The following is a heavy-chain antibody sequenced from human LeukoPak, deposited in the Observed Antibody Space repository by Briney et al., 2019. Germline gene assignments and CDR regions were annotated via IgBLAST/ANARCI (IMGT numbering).Heavy chain of an antibody. Sequence: GESLKISCKGSGYSFTNYWIGWVRQMPGQGPEWIGIIHPRDSETVYTPSFRGQVTISADKSTTTAYLQWSSLKASDTAMYYCARHLGRYCTSTSCYPWFDPWGQGTLVTVSS. V-gene: IGHV5-51*01. CDR2: IHPRDSET. CDR3: ARHLGRYCTSTSCYPWFDP. CDR1: GYSFTNYW. J-gene: IGHJ5*02. D-gene: IGHD2-2*01.